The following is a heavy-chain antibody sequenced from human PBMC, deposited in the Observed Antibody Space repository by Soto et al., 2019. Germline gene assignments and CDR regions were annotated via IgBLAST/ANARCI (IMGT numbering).Heavy chain of an antibody. Sequence: LSLTCTVSGDSITGYYWSWIRQPPGKGLEWIGYIHYNGNPNYNPSLKSRVTISVDTSKNQFSLKLSSVTAADAAMYFCARNHYGDPPLNNWFDPWGQGTLVTVSS. CDR2: IHYNGNP. CDR3: ARNHYGDPPLNNWFDP. J-gene: IGHJ5*02. D-gene: IGHD4-17*01. CDR1: GDSITGYY. V-gene: IGHV4-59*01.